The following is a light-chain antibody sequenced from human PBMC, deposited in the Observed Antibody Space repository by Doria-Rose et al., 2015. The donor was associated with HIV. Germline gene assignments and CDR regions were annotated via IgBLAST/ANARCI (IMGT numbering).Light chain of an antibody. V-gene: IGKV1-5*03. Sequence: DIRVTQSPPTLSAPVGDRVTITCRASQSISSWLAWYQQKPGRAPELLIYQASTLESGVPSRFSGSGSGTELTLTISSLQPDDFATYFCQQYDSFSLTFGGGTRVEIK. CDR1: QSISSW. J-gene: IGKJ4*01. CDR2: QAS. CDR3: QQYDSFSLT.